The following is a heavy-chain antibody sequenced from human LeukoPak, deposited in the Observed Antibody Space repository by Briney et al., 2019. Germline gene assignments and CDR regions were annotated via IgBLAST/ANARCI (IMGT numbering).Heavy chain of an antibody. D-gene: IGHD3-9*01. J-gene: IGHJ4*02. CDR2: ISASAGTS. CDR1: GFTFTKYA. Sequence: GGSLRLSCAASGFTFTKYAMSLVRQAPGKGLQWVSSISASAGTSYYADSVKGRFSISRDSSNNTLYLQMNNLRAEDTALYYCTKDGHYDILTAFDWGQGTLVTVSS. CDR3: TKDGHYDILTAFD. V-gene: IGHV3-23*01.